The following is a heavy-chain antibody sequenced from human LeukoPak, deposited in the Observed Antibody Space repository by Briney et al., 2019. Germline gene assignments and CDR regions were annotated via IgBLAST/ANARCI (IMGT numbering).Heavy chain of an antibody. V-gene: IGHV1-69*05. D-gene: IGHD2-21*01. Sequence: SVKVSCKASGGTFSSYAISWVRQAPGQGLEWMGRIIPIFGTANYAQKFQGRVTITTDESTSTAYMELSSLRSEDTAVYYCAPTDIVVVEGWPRDWGQGTLVTVSS. CDR3: APTDIVVVEGWPRD. J-gene: IGHJ4*02. CDR2: IIPIFGTA. CDR1: GGTFSSYA.